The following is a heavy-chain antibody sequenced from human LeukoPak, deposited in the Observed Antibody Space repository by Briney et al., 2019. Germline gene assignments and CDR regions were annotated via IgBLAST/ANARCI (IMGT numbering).Heavy chain of an antibody. D-gene: IGHD6-19*01. Sequence: ASVKVSCKASGYTFTGYYMHWVRQAPGQGLEWMGWINPNSGGTNYAQKFQGRVTMTRDTSISTAYMELSRLTSDDTAVYYCARAWLGSSGCSGYWGQGTLVTVSS. CDR1: GYTFTGYY. V-gene: IGHV1-2*02. CDR3: ARAWLGSSGCSGY. J-gene: IGHJ4*02. CDR2: INPNSGGT.